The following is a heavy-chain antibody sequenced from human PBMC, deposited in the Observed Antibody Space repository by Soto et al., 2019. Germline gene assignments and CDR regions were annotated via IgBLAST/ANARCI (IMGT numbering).Heavy chain of an antibody. Sequence: PSETLSLTCNVSGGSISNYYWTWIRQSPEKGLEWIGYMYYNGNINYNPSLQSRVTISIDTSKNQFSLTLKSVRAADMAVYYCASWGNWFDPWGQGVLVTVS. V-gene: IGHV4-59*01. CDR1: GGSISNYY. CDR2: MYYNGNI. D-gene: IGHD3-16*01. J-gene: IGHJ5*02. CDR3: ASWGNWFDP.